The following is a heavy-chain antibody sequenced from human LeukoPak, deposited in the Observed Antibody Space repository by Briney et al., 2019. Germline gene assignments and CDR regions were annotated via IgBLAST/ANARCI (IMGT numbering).Heavy chain of an antibody. Sequence: GESLRISCKGSGYPFSSYWIGWVRQMPGKGLEWMGIIYPGDSDTRYSPSLQGQATISVDTSIGTAYLQWSSLKASDTAIYYCARQNDFRLDYWGQGTLVTVSS. V-gene: IGHV5-51*01. CDR1: GYPFSSYW. D-gene: IGHD3-3*01. CDR2: IYPGDSDT. CDR3: ARQNDFRLDY. J-gene: IGHJ4*02.